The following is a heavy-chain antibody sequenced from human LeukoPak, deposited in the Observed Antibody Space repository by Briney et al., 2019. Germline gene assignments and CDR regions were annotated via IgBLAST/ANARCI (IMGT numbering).Heavy chain of an antibody. CDR3: ASRPIPVDIFDS. V-gene: IGHV4-30-4*01. D-gene: IGHD6-19*01. CDR2: IYYSGST. CDR1: GGSISSGDYY. J-gene: IGHJ4*02. Sequence: KASETLSLTCTVSGGSISSGDYYWSWIRQPPGKGLEWIGYIYYSGSTYYNPSLKSRVTMSVDTSKNQFSLKLSSVTAADTAVYYCASRPIPVDIFDSWGQGTLVTVSS.